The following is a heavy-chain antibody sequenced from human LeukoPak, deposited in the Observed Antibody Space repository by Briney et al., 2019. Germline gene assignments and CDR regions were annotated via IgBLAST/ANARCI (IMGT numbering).Heavy chain of an antibody. CDR2: IYYSGST. V-gene: IGHV4-30-4*01. D-gene: IGHD6-13*01. J-gene: IGHJ4*02. Sequence: SETLSLTCAVYGASFSDYYWSWIRQPPGKGLEWIGYIYYSGSTYYNPSLKSRVTISVDTSKNQFSLKLSSVTAADTAVYYCSRARLGSSSWLAYWGQGTLVTVSS. CDR3: SRARLGSSSWLAY. CDR1: GASFSDYY.